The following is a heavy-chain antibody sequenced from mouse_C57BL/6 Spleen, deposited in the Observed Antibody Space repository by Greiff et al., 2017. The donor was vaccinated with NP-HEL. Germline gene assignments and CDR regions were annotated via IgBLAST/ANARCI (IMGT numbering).Heavy chain of an antibody. V-gene: IGHV3-6*01. CDR2: ISYDGSN. J-gene: IGHJ4*01. Sequence: EVKLVESGPGLVKPSQSLSLTCSVTGYSITSGDYWNWIRQFPGNKREWMGYISYDGSNNSNPSLKNRIFIPRDTSKNKFFLKLNSVTTEDTATYYCARERLLHYYAMGDWGQGASVTV. CDR1: GYSITSGDY. CDR3: ARERLLHYYAMGD. D-gene: IGHD2-3*01.